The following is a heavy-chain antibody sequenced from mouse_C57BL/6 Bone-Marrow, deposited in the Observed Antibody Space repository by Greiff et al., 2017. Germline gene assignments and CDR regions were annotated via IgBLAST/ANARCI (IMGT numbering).Heavy chain of an antibody. CDR2: LDPSDSYT. J-gene: IGHJ3*01. V-gene: IGHV1-69*01. CDR1: GYTFTSYW. Sequence: VQLQQPGAELVMPGASVKLSCKASGYTFTSYWMHWVKQRPGQGLEWIGELDPSDSYTNYNQKFKGKSTLTVDKSSSTAYMQLSSLTSEDTAVYYCARGERFAYWGQGTLVTVSA. CDR3: ARGERFAY.